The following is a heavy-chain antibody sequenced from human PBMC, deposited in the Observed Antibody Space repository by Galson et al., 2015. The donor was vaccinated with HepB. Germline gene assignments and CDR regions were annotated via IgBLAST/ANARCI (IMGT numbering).Heavy chain of an antibody. CDR1: GYSFTSYW. J-gene: IGHJ6*02. CDR3: ARSPAYCSSTSCSDGMDV. CDR2: IDPSDSYT. V-gene: IGHV5-10-1*01. Sequence: QSGAEVKRPGESLRISCKGSGYSFTSYWISWVRQMPGKGLEWMGRIDPSDSYTNYSPSFQGHVTISADKSISTAYLQWSSLKASDTAMYYCARSPAYCSSTSCSDGMDVWGQGTTVTVSS. D-gene: IGHD2-2*01.